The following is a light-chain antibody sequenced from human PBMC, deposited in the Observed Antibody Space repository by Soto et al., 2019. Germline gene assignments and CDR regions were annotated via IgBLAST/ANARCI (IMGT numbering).Light chain of an antibody. CDR3: QQYAASPRT. V-gene: IGKV3-20*01. Sequence: EIVMTQSSATLSVSPGERVILSCRASQSINSDLAWYQQKPGQAPRLLIYGAFSRATGIPDRFSGSGSATDFTLTISRLEPEDFAVYYCQQYAASPRTFGQGTKVDI. CDR1: QSINSD. J-gene: IGKJ1*01. CDR2: GAF.